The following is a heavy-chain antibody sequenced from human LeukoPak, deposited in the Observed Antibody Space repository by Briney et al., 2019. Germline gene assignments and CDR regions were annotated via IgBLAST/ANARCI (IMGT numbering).Heavy chain of an antibody. Sequence: SQTLSLTCTVSGGSISSYYWSWIRQPAGKGLEWIGRIYTSGSTNYNPSLKSRVTMSVDTSKNQFSRKLSSVTAADTAVYYCARVRRVLYDFDLWGRGTLVTVSS. CDR2: IYTSGST. CDR3: ARVRRVLYDFDL. CDR1: GGSISSYY. V-gene: IGHV4-4*07. D-gene: IGHD2-8*01. J-gene: IGHJ2*01.